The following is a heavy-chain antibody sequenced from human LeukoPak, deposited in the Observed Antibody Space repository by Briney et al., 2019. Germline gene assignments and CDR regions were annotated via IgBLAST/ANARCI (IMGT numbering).Heavy chain of an antibody. V-gene: IGHV4-59*01. D-gene: IGHD6-19*01. CDR2: IYYTGST. J-gene: IGHJ5*02. Sequence: SETLSLTCTVSGGSISSYYWSWIRQPPGKGLEWIGYIYYTGSTNYNPSLKSRVTISVDTSKNQFSLKLSSVTAADTAVYYCASHSVAGSHQFDPWGQGTLVTVSS. CDR3: ASHSVAGSHQFDP. CDR1: GGSISSYY.